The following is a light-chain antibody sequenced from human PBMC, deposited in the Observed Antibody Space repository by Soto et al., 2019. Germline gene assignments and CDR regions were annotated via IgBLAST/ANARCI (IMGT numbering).Light chain of an antibody. J-gene: IGLJ2*01. CDR3: QSYDSSLSGHVV. V-gene: IGLV1-40*01. CDR2: GNS. CDR1: SSNIGAGYD. Sequence: QSALTQPPSVSGAPGQRVTISRTGSSSNIGAGYDVHWYQQLPGTAPKLLIYGNSNRPSGVPDRFSGSKSGTSASLAITGLQAEDEADYYCQSYDSSLSGHVVFGGGTKLTVL.